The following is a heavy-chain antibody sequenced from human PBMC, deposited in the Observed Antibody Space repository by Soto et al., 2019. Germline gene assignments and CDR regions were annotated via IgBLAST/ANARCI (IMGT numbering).Heavy chain of an antibody. CDR1: GFTFRIYS. J-gene: IGHJ3*02. CDR3: ARGATFGTKVESFDI. Sequence: GGSLRLSCAASGFTFRIYSMHGVRQSPGKGLAWVAVMWYDGTNKDYGESVKGRLTISRDNSENTLYLEMNSLRVEDTAAYYCARGATFGTKVESFDIWGHGTLVTVSS. V-gene: IGHV3-33*01. D-gene: IGHD3-16*01. CDR2: MWYDGTNK.